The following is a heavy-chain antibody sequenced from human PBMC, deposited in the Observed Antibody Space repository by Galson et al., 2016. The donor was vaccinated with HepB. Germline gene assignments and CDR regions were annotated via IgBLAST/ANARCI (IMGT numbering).Heavy chain of an antibody. CDR2: ISGTSITT. D-gene: IGHD4-23*01. J-gene: IGHJ4*02. Sequence: LRLSCAASGFTFSNYAMNWVRQAPVKGLEWVSAISGTSITTLYADSVRGRFTISSDNSKNTLYLQMSSLRDDDTAVYFCAGKRHGNFPFDYWGQGTLVTVSS. CDR3: AGKRHGNFPFDY. CDR1: GFTFSNYA. V-gene: IGHV3-23*01.